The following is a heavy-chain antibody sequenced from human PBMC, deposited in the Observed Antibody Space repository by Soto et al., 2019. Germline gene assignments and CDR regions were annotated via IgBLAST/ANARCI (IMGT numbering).Heavy chain of an antibody. J-gene: IGHJ6*02. Sequence: QVQLQESGPGLVKPSETLSLTCTVSGGSVSSGSYYGSWIRQPPGKGLEWIGYIYYSGSTNYNPSLKSRVNISVDTSKNHFSLKLSSVTAADTAVYYCARDPLAPSSSWYRYYYYYGMDVWGQGTTVTVSS. CDR2: IYYSGST. V-gene: IGHV4-61*03. CDR3: ARDPLAPSSSWYRYYYYYGMDV. D-gene: IGHD6-13*01. CDR1: GGSVSSGSYY.